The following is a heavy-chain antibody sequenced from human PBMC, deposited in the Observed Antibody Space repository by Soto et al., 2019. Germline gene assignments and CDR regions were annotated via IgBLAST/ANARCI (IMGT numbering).Heavy chain of an antibody. J-gene: IGHJ6*02. CDR1: GFTFSSYS. CDR3: AVFSENYHYGMDV. V-gene: IGHV3-21*01. CDR2: ISSRSSYI. D-gene: IGHD3-10*02. Sequence: EVQLVESGGGLVKPGGSLRLSCAASGFTFSSYSMNWVRRAPGKRLEWVSSISSRSSYIYYADSVKGRFTISRDSAKNSQYLQMNSLRAEDTAVYYCAVFSENYHYGMDVWGQGTTVTVS.